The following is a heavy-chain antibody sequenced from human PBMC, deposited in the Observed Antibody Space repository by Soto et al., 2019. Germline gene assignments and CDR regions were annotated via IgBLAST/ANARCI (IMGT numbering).Heavy chain of an antibody. CDR2: IYYSGST. J-gene: IGHJ4*02. Sequence: PSETLSLTCTVSGGSISSYYWSWIRQPPGKGLEWIGYIYYSGSTNYNPSLKSRVTISVDTSKNQFSLKLSSVTAADTAVYYCARQVGALGADRLTIGYWGQGTLATVSS. CDR1: GGSISSYY. CDR3: ARQVGALGADRLTIGY. D-gene: IGHD3-10*01. V-gene: IGHV4-59*01.